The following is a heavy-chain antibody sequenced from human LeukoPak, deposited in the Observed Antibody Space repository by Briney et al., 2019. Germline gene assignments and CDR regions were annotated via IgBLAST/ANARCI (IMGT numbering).Heavy chain of an antibody. CDR3: AREGGSWTY. Sequence: TGGSLRLSCAASGFTFTSYWMSWVRQAPGKGLEWVSVIYSGGSTYYADSVKGRFTISRDNSKNTLYLQMNSLRAEDTAVYYCAREGGSWTYWGQGTLVTVSS. D-gene: IGHD6-13*01. CDR2: IYSGGST. CDR1: GFTFTSYW. V-gene: IGHV3-53*01. J-gene: IGHJ4*02.